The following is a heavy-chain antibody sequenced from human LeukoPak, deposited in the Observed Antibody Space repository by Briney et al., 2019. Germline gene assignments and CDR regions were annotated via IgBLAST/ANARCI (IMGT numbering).Heavy chain of an antibody. J-gene: IGHJ5*02. CDR2: ISAYNGNT. CDR1: GYTFTSYG. V-gene: IGHV1-18*01. CDR3: ARVRVTIFGVVLAWFDP. Sequence: ASVTVSCKASGYTFTSYGIRWVRQAPGQGREWMGWISAYNGNTNDAKKLQGRVTMTTDTSTSTAYMELRSLRSDDSAVYYCARVRVTIFGVVLAWFDPWGQGTLVTVSS. D-gene: IGHD3-3*01.